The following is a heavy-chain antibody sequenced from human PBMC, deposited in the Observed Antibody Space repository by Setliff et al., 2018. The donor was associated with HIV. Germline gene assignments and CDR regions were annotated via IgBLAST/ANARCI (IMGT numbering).Heavy chain of an antibody. D-gene: IGHD3-22*01. CDR1: GYTFTNYA. CDR2: VNAGNGHT. V-gene: IGHV1-3*01. CDR3: AGESEWALDYGNIGRPYYFDY. Sequence: ASVKVSCKASGYTFTNYAIHWVRQAPGQRLEWMGWVNAGNGHTKYSQRFQGRVTITRDTSASTAYMELSSLRSEDTAVYYCAGESEWALDYGNIGRPYYFDYWGQGTLVTVSS. J-gene: IGHJ4*02.